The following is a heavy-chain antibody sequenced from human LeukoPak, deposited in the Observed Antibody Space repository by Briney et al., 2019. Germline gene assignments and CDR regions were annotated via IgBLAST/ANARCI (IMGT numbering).Heavy chain of an antibody. CDR2: IYYSGST. CDR1: GGSISSYY. CDR3: ASSGYSSGFTFDY. Sequence: PSETLSPTCTVFGGSISSYYWSWIRQPPGKGLEWIGYIYYSGSTNYNPSLKSRVTISVDTSKNQFSLKLSSVTAADTAVYYCASSGYSSGFTFDYWGQGTLVTVSS. D-gene: IGHD6-19*01. V-gene: IGHV4-59*08. J-gene: IGHJ4*02.